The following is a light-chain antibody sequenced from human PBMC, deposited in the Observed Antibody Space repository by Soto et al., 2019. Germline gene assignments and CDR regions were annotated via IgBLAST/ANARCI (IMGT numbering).Light chain of an antibody. CDR1: ESVSRN. J-gene: IGKJ4*01. CDR3: QQYGSSPLT. Sequence: DIVVTQSPVTLSVSPGERVTLSCRASESVSRNLAWYQQKPGQTPRLLIYGASTRATGIPARFSGSGSGTEFTLTISSLQSEDFAVYYCQQYGSSPLTFGGGTKVDIK. CDR2: GAS. V-gene: IGKV3-15*01.